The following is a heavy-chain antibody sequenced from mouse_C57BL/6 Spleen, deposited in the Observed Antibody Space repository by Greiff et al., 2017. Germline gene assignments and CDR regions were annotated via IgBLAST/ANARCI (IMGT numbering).Heavy chain of an antibody. CDR3: AIYYDYDKAMDY. CDR2: IHPTSGST. D-gene: IGHD2-4*01. J-gene: IGHJ4*01. Sequence: QVQLQQSGAELVKPGASVTLSCKASGYTFTSYWMHWVKQRPGPGLEWIGMIHPTSGSTNYNEKFKSKATLTVAKSYSTAYMQLSSLTSEDSAVYYCAIYYDYDKAMDYWGQGTSVTVSS. V-gene: IGHV1-64*01. CDR1: GYTFTSYW.